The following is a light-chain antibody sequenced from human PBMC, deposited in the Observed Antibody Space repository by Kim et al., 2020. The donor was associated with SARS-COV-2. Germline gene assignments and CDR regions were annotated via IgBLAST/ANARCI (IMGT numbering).Light chain of an antibody. Sequence: VSPGERATLSCRASQSVNSNFAWYQQKPGQSPRLLIFGASTRATGIPARFSGSGSGTEFTLTISSLQSEDCAVYYCQQYNTWPRTFGQGTKVDIK. J-gene: IGKJ1*01. CDR2: GAS. V-gene: IGKV3-15*01. CDR3: QQYNTWPRT. CDR1: QSVNSN.